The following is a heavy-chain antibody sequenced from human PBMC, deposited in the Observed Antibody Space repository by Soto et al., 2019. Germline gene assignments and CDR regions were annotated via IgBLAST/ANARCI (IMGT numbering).Heavy chain of an antibody. V-gene: IGHV1-69*08. D-gene: IGHD3-3*01. CDR3: ARDRITTRGDAFDL. CDR1: GGTFSTYI. CDR2: IIPIPDIT. Sequence: QVQLVQSGAEVRKPGSSVKVSCKAPGGTFSTYIISWVRQAPGQGLEWMGRIIPIPDITNYAQKFQGRVTVTADRSTSTVYIELTSLKSEDTAVYYCARDRITTRGDAFDLWGQGTMVTVSS. J-gene: IGHJ3*01.